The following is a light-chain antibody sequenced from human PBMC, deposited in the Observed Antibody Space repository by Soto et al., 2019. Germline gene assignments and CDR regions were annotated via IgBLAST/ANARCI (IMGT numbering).Light chain of an antibody. CDR1: QSVGSSY. CDR2: GAT. J-gene: IGKJ5*01. Sequence: EIGLTQSPGTLSLSPGESTTLSCRASQSVGSSYLAWYQHKPGQAPRLLIYGATSGATGIPDRFSGSGSGTDFTLTISRLEPEDFAVYYCQQHGISHITFGQGTRLEIK. CDR3: QQHGISHIT. V-gene: IGKV3-20*01.